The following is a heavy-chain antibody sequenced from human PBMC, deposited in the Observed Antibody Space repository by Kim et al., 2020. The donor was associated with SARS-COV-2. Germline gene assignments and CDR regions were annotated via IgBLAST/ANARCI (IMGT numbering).Heavy chain of an antibody. CDR2: ISWNSGSI. J-gene: IGHJ4*02. Sequence: GGSLRLSCAASGFTFGDYAMHWVRQAPGKGLEWVSGISWNSGSIGYADSVKGRFTISRDNAKNSLYLQMNSLRAEDTALYYCATVWFGELLLGSFDYWGQGTLVTVSS. CDR3: ATVWFGELLLGSFDY. D-gene: IGHD3-10*01. CDR1: GFTFGDYA. V-gene: IGHV3-9*01.